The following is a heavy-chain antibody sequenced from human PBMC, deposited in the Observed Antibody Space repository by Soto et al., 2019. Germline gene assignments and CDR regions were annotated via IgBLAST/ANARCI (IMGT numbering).Heavy chain of an antibody. CDR2: MNPNSGNT. D-gene: IGHD2-15*01. J-gene: IGHJ6*03. Sequence: ASVKVSCKASGYTFTSYDINWVRQATGQGLEWMGWMNPNSGNTGYAQKFQGRVTMTRNTSISTAYMELSSLRSEDTAVYYCARGTTDDIVVVVAATGYYYMDVWGKGTTVTVSS. V-gene: IGHV1-8*01. CDR3: ARGTTDDIVVVVAATGYYYMDV. CDR1: GYTFTSYD.